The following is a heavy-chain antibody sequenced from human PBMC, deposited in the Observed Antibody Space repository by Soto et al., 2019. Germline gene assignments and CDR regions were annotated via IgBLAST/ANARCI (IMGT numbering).Heavy chain of an antibody. Sequence: GGSLRLSCAASGFTFSSYWMHWVRQAPGKGLVWVSRINSDGSSTSYADSVKGRFTISRDNAKNTLYLQMNSLRAEDTAVYYCARARITAAANRVVGLGMDVWGQGTTVTVSS. CDR3: ARARITAAANRVVGLGMDV. J-gene: IGHJ6*02. CDR1: GFTFSSYW. CDR2: INSDGSST. D-gene: IGHD2-15*01. V-gene: IGHV3-74*01.